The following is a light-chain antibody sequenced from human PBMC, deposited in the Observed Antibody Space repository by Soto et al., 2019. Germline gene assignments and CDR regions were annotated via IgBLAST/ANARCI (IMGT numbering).Light chain of an antibody. V-gene: IGKV1-39*01. CDR2: ATD. Sequence: DFQMTQSPSTLSASVGDRVTITCRATHDVDTWLAWYQQQSGKAPKLLIYATDTLQSGVPSRFSGSGSGTDYTLTTSSLQPEDFATYYCQQSYNTPQTFGQGTKVDIK. J-gene: IGKJ1*01. CDR1: HDVDTW. CDR3: QQSYNTPQT.